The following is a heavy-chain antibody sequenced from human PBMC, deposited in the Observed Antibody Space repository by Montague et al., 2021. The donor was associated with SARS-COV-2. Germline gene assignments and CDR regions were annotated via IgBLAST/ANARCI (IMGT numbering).Heavy chain of an antibody. J-gene: IGHJ4*02. V-gene: IGHV2-70*13. CDR3: ARRGSAVPGIMSTYNFNI. Sequence: PALVKPTQTLTLTCSFSGFSLSTSGVCVSWFRQPPGKALEWLALIDWHADKYYSASLKTRLTISKCPSTNQVVLTMTNMDPVDTGTYYCARRGSAVPGIMSTYNFNIWGQGTKVTVTS. D-gene: IGHD6-19*01. CDR2: IDWHADK. CDR1: GFSLSTSGVC.